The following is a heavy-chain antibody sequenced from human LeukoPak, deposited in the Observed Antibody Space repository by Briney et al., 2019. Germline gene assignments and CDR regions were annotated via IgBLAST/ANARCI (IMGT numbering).Heavy chain of an antibody. D-gene: IGHD5-24*01. CDR1: GGSISSGSYY. Sequence: SQTLSLTCTVSGGSISSGSYYWSWIRQPAGKGLEWIGRIYTSGSTNYNPSLKSRVTILVDTSKNQFSLKLSSVTAADTAVYHCARARREMVDYWGQGTLVTVSS. CDR2: IYTSGST. J-gene: IGHJ4*02. V-gene: IGHV4-61*02. CDR3: ARARREMVDY.